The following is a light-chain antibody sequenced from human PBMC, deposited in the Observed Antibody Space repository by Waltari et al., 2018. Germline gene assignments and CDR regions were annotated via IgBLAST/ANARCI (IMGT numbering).Light chain of an antibody. V-gene: IGKV1-12*01. Sequence: DIQMTQSPSSLSASVGDRVTITCRASQDIGSWLAWYPQKPGKAPKRLIYAASRLESGVPPRFSGSGSGTDFILAISSLQPEDCGTFYCQQGNSFPYTFGQGTKLEI. CDR2: AAS. CDR3: QQGNSFPYT. CDR1: QDIGSW. J-gene: IGKJ2*01.